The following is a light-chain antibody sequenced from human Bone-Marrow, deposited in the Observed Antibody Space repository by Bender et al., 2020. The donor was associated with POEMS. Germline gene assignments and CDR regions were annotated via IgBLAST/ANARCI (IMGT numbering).Light chain of an antibody. Sequence: QSALTQPPSASGSPGQSITISCTGTSSDIGDSDYISWYQQYSGEAPKVIIYDVTKRPSGISRRFSGAKSGNTASLTISGLQAEDEADYYCGSYTLTSTLVFGGGTKLTV. J-gene: IGLJ3*02. CDR1: SSDIGDSDY. CDR3: GSYTLTSTLV. V-gene: IGLV2-14*03. CDR2: DVT.